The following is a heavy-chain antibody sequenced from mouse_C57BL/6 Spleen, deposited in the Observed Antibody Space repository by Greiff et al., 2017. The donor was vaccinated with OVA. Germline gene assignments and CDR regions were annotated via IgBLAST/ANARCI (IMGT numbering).Heavy chain of an antibody. CDR1: GYTFTDYY. CDR3: ARSRGSSYDYFDY. CDR2: INPYNGGT. V-gene: IGHV1-19*01. D-gene: IGHD1-1*01. J-gene: IGHJ2*01. Sequence: EVQLQQSGPVLVKPGASVKMSCKASGYTFTDYYMNWVKQSHGKSLEWIGVINPYNGGTSYNQKFKGKATLTVDKSSSTAYMELNSLTSEDSAVYYCARSRGSSYDYFDYWGQGTTLTVSS.